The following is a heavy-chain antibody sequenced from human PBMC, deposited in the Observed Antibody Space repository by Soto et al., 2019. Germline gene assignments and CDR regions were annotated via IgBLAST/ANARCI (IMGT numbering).Heavy chain of an antibody. D-gene: IGHD6-13*01. Sequence: EVQLLESGGGLVQPGGSLRLSCAASGFTFSSYAMSWVRQAPGKGLEWVSAISGSGGSTYYADSVKGRFTISRDNSKHTLYLQMSSLRAEDTAVYYCAKGGSSSWSLDDWGQGTLVTVSS. CDR2: ISGSGGST. CDR3: AKGGSSSWSLDD. J-gene: IGHJ4*02. V-gene: IGHV3-23*01. CDR1: GFTFSSYA.